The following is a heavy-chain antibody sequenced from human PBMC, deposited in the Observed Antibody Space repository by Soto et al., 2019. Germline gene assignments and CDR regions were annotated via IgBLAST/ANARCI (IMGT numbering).Heavy chain of an antibody. D-gene: IGHD6-13*01. CDR2: INHSGST. CDR3: ARGRVRIAAAEYFQH. J-gene: IGHJ1*01. V-gene: IGHV4-34*01. Sequence: PSETLSLTCAVYGGSFSGYYWSWIRQPPGKGLEWIGEINHSGSTNYNPSLKSQVTISVDTSKNQFSLKLSSVTAADTAVYYCARGRVRIAAAEYFQHWGQGTLVTVSS. CDR1: GGSFSGYY.